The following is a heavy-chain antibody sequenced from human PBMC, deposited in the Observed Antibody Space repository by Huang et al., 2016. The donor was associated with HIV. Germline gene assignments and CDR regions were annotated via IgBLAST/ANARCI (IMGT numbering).Heavy chain of an antibody. Sequence: QVQLVQSGAEVKKPGSSVKVSCKASGGTFSSYAISWVRQAPGQGLEWMGGIIPSLGTANYAQNVQGRVTITADESTSTAYMELSSLRSEDTAVYYCARVESRRYYDSSGYYYWGQGTLVTVSS. V-gene: IGHV1-69*01. J-gene: IGHJ4*02. CDR1: GGTFSSYA. CDR2: IIPSLGTA. D-gene: IGHD3-22*01. CDR3: ARVESRRYYDSSGYYY.